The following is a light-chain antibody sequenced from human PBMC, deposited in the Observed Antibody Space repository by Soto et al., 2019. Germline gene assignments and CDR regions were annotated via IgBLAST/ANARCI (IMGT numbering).Light chain of an antibody. CDR3: TSYSRYRVLV. CDR1: SSDIGGYKY. CDR2: EIS. J-gene: IGLJ3*02. V-gene: IGLV2-14*01. Sequence: QSVLTQPASVSGSRGQSITISCTGTSSDIGGYKYVSWYQQHPGKAPKLIIFEISNRPSGVSDRFSGSNSGNTASLTISGLQAEDEADYYCTSYSRYRVLVSGGGTKVTVL.